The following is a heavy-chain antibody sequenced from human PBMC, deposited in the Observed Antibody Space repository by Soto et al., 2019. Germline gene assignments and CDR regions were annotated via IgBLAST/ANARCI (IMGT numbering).Heavy chain of an antibody. Sequence: QVQLVQSGAEVKKPGASVKVSCKASGYTFTSYDINWVRQATGQGLEWMGWMNPNSGNTGYAQKFQGRVTMTRNTSISTAYMELSSLRSEDTAVYYCARTVTTPTGGIYYYYYYYMDVWGKGTTVTVSS. CDR3: ARTVTTPTGGIYYYYYYYMDV. J-gene: IGHJ6*03. V-gene: IGHV1-8*01. D-gene: IGHD4-17*01. CDR1: GYTFTSYD. CDR2: MNPNSGNT.